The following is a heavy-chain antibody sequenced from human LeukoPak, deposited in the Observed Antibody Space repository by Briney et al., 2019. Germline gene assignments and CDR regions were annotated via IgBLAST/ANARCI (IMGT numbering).Heavy chain of an antibody. CDR1: GFTLSSFW. J-gene: IGHJ5*01. V-gene: IGHV3-7*04. Sequence: GGSLRLSCAASGFTLSSFWMRWVRQPPGKGLEWVAHIKEDGSKQSHVDSVKGRFTIYRDNAKHSVYLQQNSLRAQDTAVYFCARVVTWFDSWGQGSLVTVSS. CDR3: ARVVTWFDS. D-gene: IGHD2-21*01. CDR2: IKEDGSKQ.